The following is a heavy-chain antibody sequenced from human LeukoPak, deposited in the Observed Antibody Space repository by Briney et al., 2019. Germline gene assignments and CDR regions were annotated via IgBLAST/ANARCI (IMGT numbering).Heavy chain of an antibody. CDR1: GGSISSYY. CDR3: ARDGCGGSCFHYYYYYMDV. D-gene: IGHD2-15*01. Sequence: SETLSLTCTVSGGSISSYYLSWIRQPAGKGLEWIGRIYTSGSTNYNPSLKSRVTMSVDTSKNQFSLKLSSVTAADTAVYYCARDGCGGSCFHYYYYYMDVWGKGTTVTISS. V-gene: IGHV4-4*07. CDR2: IYTSGST. J-gene: IGHJ6*03.